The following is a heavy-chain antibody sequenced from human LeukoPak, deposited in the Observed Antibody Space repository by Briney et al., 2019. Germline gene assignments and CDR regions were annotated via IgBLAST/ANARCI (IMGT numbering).Heavy chain of an antibody. CDR3: ARRDYYYYYMDV. Sequence: SETLSLTCTVSGGSISSYYWGWIRQPPGKGLEWIGSIYYSGSTYYNPSLKSRVTISVDTSKNQFSLKLSSVTAADTAVYYCARRDYYYYYMDVWGKGTTVTISS. V-gene: IGHV4-39*01. D-gene: IGHD1-14*01. J-gene: IGHJ6*03. CDR1: GGSISSYY. CDR2: IYYSGST.